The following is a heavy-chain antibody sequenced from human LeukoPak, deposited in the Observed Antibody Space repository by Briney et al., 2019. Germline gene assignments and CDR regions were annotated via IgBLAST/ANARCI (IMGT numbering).Heavy chain of an antibody. J-gene: IGHJ4*02. D-gene: IGHD3-16*01. CDR2: MNPNSGNT. CDR3: ARGLIKQSPFPY. V-gene: IGHV1-8*02. Sequence: ASVKVSCKASGGTFSSYAINWVRQATGQGLEWMGWMNPNSGNTGYAQKFQGGVTMTRNTSISTAYMELSSLRSEDTAVYYCARGLIKQSPFPYWGQGTLVTVSS. CDR1: GGTFSSYA.